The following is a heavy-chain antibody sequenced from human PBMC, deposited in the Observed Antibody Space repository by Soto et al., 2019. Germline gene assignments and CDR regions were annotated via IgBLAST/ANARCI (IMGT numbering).Heavy chain of an antibody. CDR1: GGTFSSYA. Sequence: SVKVSCKASGGTFSSYAISWVRQAPGQGLEWMGGIIPIFGTANYAQKFQGRVTITADESTSTAYMELSSLRSEDTAVYYCARDNCSSTSCPTPYYYYGMDAWGQGTTVTVSS. D-gene: IGHD2-2*01. J-gene: IGHJ6*02. V-gene: IGHV1-69*13. CDR3: ARDNCSSTSCPTPYYYYGMDA. CDR2: IIPIFGTA.